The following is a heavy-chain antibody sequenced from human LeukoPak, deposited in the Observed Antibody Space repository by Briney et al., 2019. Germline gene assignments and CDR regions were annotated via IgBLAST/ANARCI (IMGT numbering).Heavy chain of an antibody. CDR1: GFSFSSNY. CDR2: FYSGGDT. Sequence: PGGSLRLSCAASGFSFSSNYMGSVRQAPGKGLEWVSLFYSGGDTYYADSVKGRFTISRDNSKNTLFLQMNTLRAEDTAVYYCARGSPPDYWGQGTLVTVSS. CDR3: ARGSPPDY. J-gene: IGHJ4*02. V-gene: IGHV3-53*05.